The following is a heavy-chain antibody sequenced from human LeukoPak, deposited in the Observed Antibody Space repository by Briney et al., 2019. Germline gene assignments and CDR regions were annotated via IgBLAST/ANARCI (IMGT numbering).Heavy chain of an antibody. CDR3: ARFGARGIYYFDY. CDR1: GGSISSYY. Sequence: KPSETLSLTCTVSGGSISSYYSSWIRQPPGKGLEWIGYIYYSGSTNYNPSLKSRVTISVDTSKNQFSLKLSSVTAADTAVYYCARFGARGIYYFDYWGQGTLVTVSS. V-gene: IGHV4-59*01. D-gene: IGHD3-10*01. J-gene: IGHJ4*02. CDR2: IYYSGST.